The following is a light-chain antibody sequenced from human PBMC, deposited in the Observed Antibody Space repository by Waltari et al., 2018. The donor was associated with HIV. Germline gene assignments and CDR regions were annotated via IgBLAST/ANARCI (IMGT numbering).Light chain of an antibody. CDR2: DNN. V-gene: IGLV1-51*01. CDR3: GTWDSSLSAVV. J-gene: IGLJ2*01. CDR1: TSNIGNNY. Sequence: QSVLTQPPSVSAAPGQKVTISCSGSTSNIGNNYVSWYQQLPGTAPKLLISDNNKRPSGLPDRFPGSKSGTSATLGITGLQTGDEADYYCGTWDSSLSAVVFGGGTKLTVL.